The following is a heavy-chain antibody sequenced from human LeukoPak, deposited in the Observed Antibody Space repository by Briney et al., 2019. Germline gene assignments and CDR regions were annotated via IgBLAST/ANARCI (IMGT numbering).Heavy chain of an antibody. CDR3: ARIYAAAHIDY. Sequence: PGGSLRLSCAASGFTFSSYWMHWVRQAPGKGLEWVSSISSSSSYIYYADSVKGRFTISRDNAKNSLYLQMNSLRAEDTAVYYCARIYAAAHIDYWGQGTLVTVSS. CDR2: ISSSSSYI. J-gene: IGHJ4*02. V-gene: IGHV3-21*01. CDR1: GFTFSSYW. D-gene: IGHD6-6*01.